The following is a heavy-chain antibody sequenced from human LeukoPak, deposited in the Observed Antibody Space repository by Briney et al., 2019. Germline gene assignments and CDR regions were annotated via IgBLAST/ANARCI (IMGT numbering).Heavy chain of an antibody. CDR2: ISTYNGNT. CDR1: GYTFTSYG. V-gene: IGHV1-18*01. Sequence: GASVKVSCKASGYTFTSYGISWVRQAPGQGLEWMGWISTYNGNTNYAQKLQGRVTMTRDTSTSTVYVELSSLRSEDTAVYYCARLSIAARYPPGGFDYWGQGTLVTVSS. D-gene: IGHD6-6*01. CDR3: ARLSIAARYPPGGFDY. J-gene: IGHJ4*02.